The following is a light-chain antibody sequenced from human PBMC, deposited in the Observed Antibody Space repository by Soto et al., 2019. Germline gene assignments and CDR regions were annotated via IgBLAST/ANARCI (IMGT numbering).Light chain of an antibody. Sequence: QPVLTQPPSASGSPGQSVTISCTGTSSDIGGYNYVSWYQHHPGKAPKLIIWEVSKRPSGVPDRFSGSKSGNTASLTVSGLQAEDEADYYCSSCAGNTNPYVFGTGTKVTVL. J-gene: IGLJ1*01. CDR1: SSDIGGYNY. CDR3: SSCAGNTNPYV. V-gene: IGLV2-8*01. CDR2: EVS.